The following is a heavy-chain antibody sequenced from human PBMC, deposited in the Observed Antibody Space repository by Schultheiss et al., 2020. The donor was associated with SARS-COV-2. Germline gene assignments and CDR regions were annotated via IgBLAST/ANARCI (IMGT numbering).Heavy chain of an antibody. CDR2: ISYDGSNK. J-gene: IGHJ4*02. Sequence: GESLKISCAASGFTFSGSAMHWVRQAPGKGLEWVAVISYDGSNKYYADSVKGRFTISRDNAKNSLYLQMNSLRAEDTAVYFCARDTRGIFDYWDQGPLVTVSS. CDR3: ARDTRGIFDY. CDR1: GFTFSGSA. V-gene: IGHV3-30*04.